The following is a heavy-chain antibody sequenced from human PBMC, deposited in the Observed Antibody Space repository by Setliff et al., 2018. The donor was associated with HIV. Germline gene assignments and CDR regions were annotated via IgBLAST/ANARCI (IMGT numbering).Heavy chain of an antibody. J-gene: IGHJ4*02. Sequence: GGSLRLSCGTSGFTFSNYGMNWVRQAPGKGLEWVSSISSSGTYIYYADSVKGRFTISRDNAKNSLSLQMNNLRAEDTAIYYCARDRASSGYYARFDHWGQGTLVTVSS. CDR2: ISSSGTYI. D-gene: IGHD3-22*01. CDR1: GFTFSNYG. V-gene: IGHV3-21*01. CDR3: ARDRASSGYYARFDH.